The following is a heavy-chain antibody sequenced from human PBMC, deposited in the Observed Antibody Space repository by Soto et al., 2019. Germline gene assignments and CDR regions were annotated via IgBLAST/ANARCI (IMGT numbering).Heavy chain of an antibody. CDR1: GYTFTSYG. V-gene: IGHV1-18*01. D-gene: IGHD6-13*01. CDR3: ARDIQQLVRDYYYGMDV. J-gene: IGHJ6*02. Sequence: GASVKVSCKASGYTFTSYGISWVRQAPGQGLEWMGWISAYNGNTNYAQKFQGRVTMTKDTSTDTAYMELSSLRSEDTAVYYCARDIQQLVRDYYYGMDVWGQGTTVTVSS. CDR2: ISAYNGNT.